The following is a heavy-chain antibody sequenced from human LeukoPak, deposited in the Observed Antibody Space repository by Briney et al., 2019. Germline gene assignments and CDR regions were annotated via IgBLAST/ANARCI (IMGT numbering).Heavy chain of an antibody. D-gene: IGHD2-15*01. CDR3: ARGRTRYCSGGSCYLWFDR. J-gene: IGHJ5*02. CDR2: INHSGST. CDR1: GGSFSGYY. Sequence: SETLSLTCAVYGGSFSGYYWSWIRQPPGKGLEWIGEINHSGSTNYNPSLKSRVTISVDTSKNQFSLKLSSVTAADAAVYYCARGRTRYCSGGSCYLWFDRWGQGTLVTVSS. V-gene: IGHV4-34*01.